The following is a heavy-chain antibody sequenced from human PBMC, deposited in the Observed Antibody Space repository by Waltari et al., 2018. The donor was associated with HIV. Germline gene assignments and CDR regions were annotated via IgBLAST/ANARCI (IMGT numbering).Heavy chain of an antibody. CDR3: ARIPPSRSHPYSYYDMDV. J-gene: IGHJ6*02. Sequence: QVQLVQSGSELKKPGASVKVSCKASGYTFTTYAMNCVRQAPGPGLEWMGWINTNTGNPTYAQGFTGRYVFSLDTSVSTAYLQISYLKAEDTAVYYCARIPPSRSHPYSYYDMDVWGQGTTVTVSS. CDR1: GYTFTTYA. D-gene: IGHD4-4*01. CDR2: INTNTGNP. V-gene: IGHV7-4-1*02.